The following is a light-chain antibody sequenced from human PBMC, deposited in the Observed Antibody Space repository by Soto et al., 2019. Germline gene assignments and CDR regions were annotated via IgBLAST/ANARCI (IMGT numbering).Light chain of an antibody. CDR3: QHYDSLPIT. J-gene: IGKJ5*01. V-gene: IGKV3-15*01. CDR1: QSVSSN. CDR2: GAS. Sequence: EIVMTQSPATLSVSPGERATLSCRASQSVSSNLAWYQQKPGQAPRLLIYGASTRAAGIPARFSGSGSGTEFTLTISRLEPEDFAVFYCQHYDSLPITFGQGTRLEI.